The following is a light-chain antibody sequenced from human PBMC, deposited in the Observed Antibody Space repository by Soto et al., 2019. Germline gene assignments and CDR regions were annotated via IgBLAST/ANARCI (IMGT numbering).Light chain of an antibody. J-gene: IGLJ1*01. Sequence: QSALTQPASLSGSPGQSITISCTGTSSDVGGYDHVSWYQQNPVKAPKLMIYEVSNRPSGVSNRFSGSKSGRTASLTISGLQAEDEADYYCSSYTTINTLVFGTGIKLTVL. CDR2: EVS. V-gene: IGLV2-14*01. CDR3: SSYTTINTLV. CDR1: SSDVGGYDH.